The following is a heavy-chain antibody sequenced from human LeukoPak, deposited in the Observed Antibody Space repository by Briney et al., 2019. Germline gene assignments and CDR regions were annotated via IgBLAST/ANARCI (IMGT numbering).Heavy chain of an antibody. J-gene: IGHJ5*02. CDR1: GFTFSSYA. V-gene: IGHV3-23*01. Sequence: PGGSLRLSCAASGFTFSSYAMSWVRQAPGKGLEWVSAISGSGGSTYYADSVKGRFTISRDNSKNTLYLQMNSLRAEDTAVYYCAKCPYGSGTHNWLDPWGQGTLVTVSS. D-gene: IGHD3-10*01. CDR3: AKCPYGSGTHNWLDP. CDR2: ISGSGGST.